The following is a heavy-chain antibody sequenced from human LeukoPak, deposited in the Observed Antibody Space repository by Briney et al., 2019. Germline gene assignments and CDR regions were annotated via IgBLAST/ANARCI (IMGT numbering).Heavy chain of an antibody. Sequence: SVKVSCKASGGTFSSYAISWVRQAPGQGLEWMGGTIPNFGTANYAQKFQGRVTITADGSTSTAYMELSSLRSEDTAVYYCARELILEWLSPRRTNDYWGQGTLVTVSS. D-gene: IGHD3-3*01. CDR3: ARELILEWLSPRRTNDY. CDR1: GGTFSSYA. CDR2: TIPNFGTA. J-gene: IGHJ4*02. V-gene: IGHV1-69*13.